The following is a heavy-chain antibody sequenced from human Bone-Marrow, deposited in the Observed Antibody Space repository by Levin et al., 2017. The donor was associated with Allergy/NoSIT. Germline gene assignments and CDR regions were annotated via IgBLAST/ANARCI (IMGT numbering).Heavy chain of an antibody. CDR2: IIPLSSTP. D-gene: IGHD3-16*01. CDR3: ARLDYYYDVTYYYYGLDV. J-gene: IGHJ6*02. V-gene: IGHV1-69*01. Sequence: TWVRQAPGQGLQWMGGIIPLSSTPDYAQDFQDRLTISADESTKTAYMELSSLTSKDTAIYFCARLDYYYDVTYYYYGLDVWGQGTTVTVS.